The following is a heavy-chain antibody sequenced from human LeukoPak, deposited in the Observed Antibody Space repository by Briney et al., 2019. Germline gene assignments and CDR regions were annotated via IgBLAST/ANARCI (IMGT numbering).Heavy chain of an antibody. Sequence: SETLSLTCTVSGGSISSSSYYWGWIRQPPGKGPEWIGSIYYSGSTYYNPSLKSRVTISVDTSKNQFSLKLSSVTAADTAVYYCARHYPATSPAYYYDSSGYPDYWGQGTLVTVSS. D-gene: IGHD3-22*01. CDR3: ARHYPATSPAYYYDSSGYPDY. CDR2: IYYSGST. CDR1: GGSISSSSYY. V-gene: IGHV4-39*01. J-gene: IGHJ4*02.